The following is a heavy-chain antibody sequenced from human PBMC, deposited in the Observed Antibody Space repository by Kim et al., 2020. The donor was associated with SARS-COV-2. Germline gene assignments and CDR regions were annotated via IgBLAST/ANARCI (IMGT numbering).Heavy chain of an antibody. CDR2: LYRDGNS. Sequence: GGSLRLSCAASGFTVSRNHMIWVRQAPGKGLEWVSVLYRDGNSYYADSVKGRFTISRDNSKNTLYLQMNSLRGDDTAVYYCGSPKPDYWGQGTLVTVSS. V-gene: IGHV3-66*01. CDR1: GFTVSRNH. CDR3: GSPKPDY. J-gene: IGHJ4*02.